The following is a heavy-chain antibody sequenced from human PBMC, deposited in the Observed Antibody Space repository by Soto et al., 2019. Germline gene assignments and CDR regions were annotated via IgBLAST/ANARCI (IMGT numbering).Heavy chain of an antibody. CDR1: GFTFSSYW. D-gene: IGHD3-9*01. V-gene: IGHV3-74*01. CDR2: INSDGSST. CDR3: ARDRSVRYFDWLLSDPFDP. Sequence: GGSLGLSCAASGFTFSSYWMHWVRQAPGKGLVWVSRINSDGSSTSYADSVKGRFTISRDNAKNTLYLQMNSLRAEDTAVYYCARDRSVRYFDWLLSDPFDPWGQGTLVTVSS. J-gene: IGHJ5*02.